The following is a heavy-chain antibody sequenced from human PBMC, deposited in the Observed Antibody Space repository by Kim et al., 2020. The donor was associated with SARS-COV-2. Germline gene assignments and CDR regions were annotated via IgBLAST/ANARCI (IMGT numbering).Heavy chain of an antibody. CDR3: ARDLTRMDV. CDR2: INPSAGST. J-gene: IGHJ6*02. V-gene: IGHV1-46*01. Sequence: ASVKVSCKASGYTFINYYIHWVRQAPGQGLEWMGIINPSAGSTNYAQTFQGKVTMTRDTSTSTVYLELSSLRSEDTAVYYCARDLTRMDVWGQGTTVTVSS. CDR1: GYTFINYY.